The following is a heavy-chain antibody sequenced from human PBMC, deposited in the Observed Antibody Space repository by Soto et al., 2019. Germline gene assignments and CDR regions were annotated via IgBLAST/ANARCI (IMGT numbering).Heavy chain of an antibody. CDR1: GYTFTDSF. CDR2: INPNSGGT. V-gene: IGHV1-2*02. J-gene: IGHJ4*02. CDR3: ARDTKIPANAIHDGR. D-gene: IGHD2-2*01. Sequence: VEMVQSGAEVKKTGASVRVSCKASGYTFTDSFIHLVRQAPGQGLAWMGWINPNSGGTNYAQKFQGRVTMTRDTSITKVYLDLSRLRSDDTAKYYCARDTKIPANAIHDGRWGQGTMVTVSS.